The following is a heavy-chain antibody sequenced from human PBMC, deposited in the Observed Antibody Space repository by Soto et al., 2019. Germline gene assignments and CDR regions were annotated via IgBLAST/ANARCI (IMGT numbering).Heavy chain of an antibody. CDR3: ARSLHGRSGWGNYYYYGMDV. J-gene: IGHJ6*02. CDR2: IIPILGIA. CDR1: GGTFSSYT. D-gene: IGHD6-19*01. Sequence: GASVKVSCKASGGTFSSYTISWVRQAPGQGLEWMGRIIPILGIANYAQKFQGRVTITADKSTSTAYMELSSLRSEDTAVYYCARSLHGRSGWGNYYYYGMDVWGQGTTVTVSS. V-gene: IGHV1-69*02.